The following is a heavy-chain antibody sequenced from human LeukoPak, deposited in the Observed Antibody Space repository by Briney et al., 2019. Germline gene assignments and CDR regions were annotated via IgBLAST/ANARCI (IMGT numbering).Heavy chain of an antibody. CDR3: ARVLDIVVVVTATLAFDI. V-gene: IGHV6-1*01. CDR2: TYYRSKWYN. J-gene: IGHJ3*02. CDR1: GDSVSSNSAA. D-gene: IGHD2-15*01. Sequence: SQTLSLTCVLSGDSVSSNSAAWNWIRQSPSRGLEWLGRTYYRSKWYNDYAVSVKSRITINPDTSKNQFSLQLNSVTPEDTAVYYCARVLDIVVVVTATLAFDIWGQGTMVTVSS.